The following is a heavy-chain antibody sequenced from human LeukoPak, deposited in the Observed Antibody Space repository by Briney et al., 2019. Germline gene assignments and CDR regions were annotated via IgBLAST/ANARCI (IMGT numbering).Heavy chain of an antibody. Sequence: SGTLSLTCAVSGGSISSSNWWSWVRQPPGKGLEWIGEIYHSGSTNYNPSLKSRVTISVDKSKNEFFLKLTSVTAADTAVYFCARGGSGSYVVDPWGQGTLVIVSS. CDR1: GGSISSSNW. J-gene: IGHJ5*02. V-gene: IGHV4-4*02. CDR2: IYHSGST. D-gene: IGHD3-10*01. CDR3: ARGGSGSYVVDP.